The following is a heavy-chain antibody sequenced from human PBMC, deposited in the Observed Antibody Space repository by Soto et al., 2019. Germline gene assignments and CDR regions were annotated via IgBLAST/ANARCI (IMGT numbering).Heavy chain of an antibody. V-gene: IGHV3-15*07. CDR2: IKKKSDGGTT. J-gene: IGHJ4*02. Sequence: GGSLRLSCAASGFTFSSAWMNWVRQAPGKGLEWVGRIKKKSDGGTTDYAAPVKGRFTISRDDSKNTLYLQMNSLKTEDTAVYFCARDWYWAFDYWGQGSLVTVSS. CDR3: ARDWYWAFDY. CDR1: GFTFSSAW. D-gene: IGHD1-20*01.